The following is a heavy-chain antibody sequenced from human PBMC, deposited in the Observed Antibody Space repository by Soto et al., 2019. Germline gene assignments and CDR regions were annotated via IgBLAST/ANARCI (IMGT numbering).Heavy chain of an antibody. V-gene: IGHV3-9*01. CDR1: GFTFDDYA. CDR2: ISWNSGSI. D-gene: IGHD3-3*01. Sequence: GGSLRLSCAASGFTFDDYAMHWVRQAPGKGLEWVSGISWNSGSIGYADSVKGRFTISRDNAKNSLYLQMNSLRAEDTALYYCAKDKTYYDFWSVFDPWGQGTLVTVSS. CDR3: AKDKTYYDFWSVFDP. J-gene: IGHJ5*02.